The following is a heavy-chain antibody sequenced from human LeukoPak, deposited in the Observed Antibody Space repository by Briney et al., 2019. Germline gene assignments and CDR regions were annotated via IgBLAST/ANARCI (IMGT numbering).Heavy chain of an antibody. Sequence: RESLRHSCAASGFTFSAYAMSWVPPAPGEGLEWVSDIRGGETDTFYAGSVKGRFTISRDNSMNTLSLQMNSLRADDTAVYFCAKGASRYAGSARGAFDSWGQGTLVTVSS. D-gene: IGHD5-12*01. CDR1: GFTFSAYA. CDR3: AKGASRYAGSARGAFDS. CDR2: IRGGETDT. J-gene: IGHJ4*02. V-gene: IGHV3-23*01.